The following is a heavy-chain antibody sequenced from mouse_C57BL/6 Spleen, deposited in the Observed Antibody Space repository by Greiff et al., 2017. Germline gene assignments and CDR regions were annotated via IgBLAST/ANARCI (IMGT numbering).Heavy chain of an antibody. CDR3: ARGGYDYDDPPFDY. CDR1: GYTFTTYP. D-gene: IGHD2-4*01. CDR2: FHPYNDDT. Sequence: VKLVESGAELVKPGASVKMSCKASGYTFTTYPIEWMKQNHGKSLEWIGNFHPYNDDTKYNEKFKGKATLTVEKSSSTVYLELSRLTSDDSAVYYCARGGYDYDDPPFDYWGQGTTLTVSS. J-gene: IGHJ2*01. V-gene: IGHV1-47*01.